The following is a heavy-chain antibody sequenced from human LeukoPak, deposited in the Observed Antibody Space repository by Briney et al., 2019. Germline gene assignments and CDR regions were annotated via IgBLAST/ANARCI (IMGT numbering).Heavy chain of an antibody. CDR1: GYTFTTYV. CDR3: ARDSGVGSIGYSFDH. D-gene: IGHD3-10*01. J-gene: IGHJ4*02. V-gene: IGHV1-3*04. CDR2: INTGNGNT. Sequence: ASVKLSCRVSGYTFTTYVIHWVRQAPGQRLEWMGCINTGNGNTKYSQKFQDRVTITRDTSAGTAYMELSSLTSEDTAVYYCARDSGVGSIGYSFDHWGQGALVTVSS.